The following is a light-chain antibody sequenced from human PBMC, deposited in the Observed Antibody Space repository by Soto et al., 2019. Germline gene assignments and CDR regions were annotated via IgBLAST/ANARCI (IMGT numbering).Light chain of an antibody. CDR1: QSVSSSY. Sequence: EIVLTHSPGTLSLSPGERATLSCRASQSVSSSYLAWYQQKPGQAPRLLIYGASSRATGIPDRFSGSGSGTDFTLTISRLEPEDFAVYYCQQYGSSPWPFGQGTKV. V-gene: IGKV3-20*01. CDR2: GAS. J-gene: IGKJ1*01. CDR3: QQYGSSPWP.